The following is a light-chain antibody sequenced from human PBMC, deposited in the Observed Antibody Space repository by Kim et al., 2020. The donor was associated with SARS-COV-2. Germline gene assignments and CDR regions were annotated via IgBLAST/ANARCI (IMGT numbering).Light chain of an antibody. CDR2: AAS. CDR1: QSISSY. Sequence: SVGERVTITCRASQSISSYLNWYQQKPGKAPKLLIYAASSLQSWVPSRFSGSGSGTDFTLTISSLQPEDFATYYCQQSYSTPPWTFGQGTKVDIK. CDR3: QQSYSTPPWT. J-gene: IGKJ1*01. V-gene: IGKV1-39*01.